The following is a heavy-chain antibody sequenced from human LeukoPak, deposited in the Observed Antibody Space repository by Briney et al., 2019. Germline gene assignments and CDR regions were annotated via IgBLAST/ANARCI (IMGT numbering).Heavy chain of an antibody. J-gene: IGHJ4*02. V-gene: IGHV3-21*01. D-gene: IGHD5-12*01. CDR1: GVTFSSYS. CDR3: ARSVPYSGYDYDY. Sequence: GGSLRLSCAASGVTFSSYSMNWVRQAPGKGLEWVSSISSSSSYIYYADSVKGRFTISRDNAKNSLYLQMNSLRAEDTAVYYCARSVPYSGYDYDYWGQGTLVTVSS. CDR2: ISSSSSYI.